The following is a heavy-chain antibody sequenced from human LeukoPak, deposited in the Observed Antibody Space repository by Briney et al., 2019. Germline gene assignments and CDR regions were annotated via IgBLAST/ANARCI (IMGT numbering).Heavy chain of an antibody. CDR1: GASISSDYY. J-gene: IGHJ4*02. V-gene: IGHV4-4*07. CDR3: ARDIRYCSGGSCYVL. D-gene: IGHD2-15*01. CDR2: IYTSGIT. Sequence: SGTLSLTCGVSGASISSDYYWSWIRQPAGKELEWIGRIYTSGITKYNPSVESRVTISVDTSKNQFSLKLSSVTAADTAVYYCARDIRYCSGGSCYVLWGQGTLVTVSS.